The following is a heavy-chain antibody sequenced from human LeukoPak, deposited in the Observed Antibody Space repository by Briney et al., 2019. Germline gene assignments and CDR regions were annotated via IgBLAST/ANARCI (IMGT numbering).Heavy chain of an antibody. V-gene: IGHV4-39*07. Sequence: PSETLSLTCTVSGGAISSSSYYWGWIRQPPGKGLEWIGSIDYSGSTYYNPSLKSRVTISVDTSKNQFSLKLSSVTAADTAVYYCARGYCSGGSCYSYYYYNYMDVWGKGTTVTVSS. CDR3: ARGYCSGGSCYSYYYYNYMDV. J-gene: IGHJ6*03. D-gene: IGHD2-15*01. CDR2: IDYSGST. CDR1: GGAISSSSYY.